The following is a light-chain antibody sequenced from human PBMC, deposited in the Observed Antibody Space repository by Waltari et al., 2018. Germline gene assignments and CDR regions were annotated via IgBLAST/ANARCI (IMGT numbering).Light chain of an antibody. CDR2: EVS. CDR3: SSYTTTFSYV. V-gene: IGLV2-14*01. Sequence: QSALTQPASVSGSPGQSITISCTGTSSDVGAYNFFAWYQQHPGQVPKLMIHEVSNRPSEISNRFSGSKSGNTASLTISGLQPEDEADYYCSSYTTTFSYVFGTGTKVTVL. J-gene: IGLJ1*01. CDR1: SSDVGAYNF.